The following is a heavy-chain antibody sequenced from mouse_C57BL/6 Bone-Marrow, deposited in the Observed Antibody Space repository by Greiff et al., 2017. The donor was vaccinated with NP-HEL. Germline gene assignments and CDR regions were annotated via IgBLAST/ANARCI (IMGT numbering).Heavy chain of an antibody. Sequence: EVKVVESGGGLVKPGGSLKLSCAASGFTFSSYAMSWVRQTPEKRLEWVATISDGGSYTYYPDNVKGRFTISRDHAKNNLYLQMSHLKSEDTAMYYCARDGYGYDEFAYWGQGTLVTVSA. V-gene: IGHV5-4*03. CDR2: ISDGGSYT. CDR3: ARDGYGYDEFAY. CDR1: GFTFSSYA. D-gene: IGHD2-2*01. J-gene: IGHJ3*01.